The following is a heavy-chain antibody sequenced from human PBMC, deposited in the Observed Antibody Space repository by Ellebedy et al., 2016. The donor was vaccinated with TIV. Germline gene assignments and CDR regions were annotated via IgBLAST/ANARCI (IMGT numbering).Heavy chain of an antibody. CDR1: GFTFSDYY. CDR2: IRRGGLAT. J-gene: IGHJ6*02. Sequence: GESLKISCTASGFTFSDYYMSWIRPSPFHFLAWLSYIRRGGLATYYADSVKGRFSISRDNARHSLYLQMNSLRAEDTAVYYCATSGYSDSWLFRGMDVWGQGTTVTVS. D-gene: IGHD6-13*01. V-gene: IGHV3-11*01. CDR3: ATSGYSDSWLFRGMDV.